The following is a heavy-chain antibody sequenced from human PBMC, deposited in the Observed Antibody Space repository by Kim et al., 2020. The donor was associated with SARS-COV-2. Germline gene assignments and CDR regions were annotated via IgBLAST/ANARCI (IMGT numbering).Heavy chain of an antibody. CDR2: ISSSSSYT. Sequence: GGSLRLSCAASGFTFSDYYMSWIRQAPGKGLEWVSYISSSSSYTNYADSVKGRFTISRDNAKNSLYLQMNSLRAEDTAVYYCARAPLHGESWYFDLWGRGTLVTVSS. CDR3: ARAPLHGESWYFDL. CDR1: GFTFSDYY. D-gene: IGHD3-10*01. V-gene: IGHV3-11*06. J-gene: IGHJ2*01.